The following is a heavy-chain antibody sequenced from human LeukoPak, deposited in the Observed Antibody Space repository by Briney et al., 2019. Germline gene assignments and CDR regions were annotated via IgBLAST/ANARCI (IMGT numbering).Heavy chain of an antibody. CDR3: AKDLTELLWFGELWFDY. D-gene: IGHD3-10*01. CDR1: GFTFSSYA. CDR2: ISGSGGST. Sequence: PGGSLRLSCAASGFTFSSYAMSWVRQAPGKGLEWVSAISGSGGSTYYADSVKGQFTNSRDNSKNTMYLQMNSLRAEDTAVYYCAKDLTELLWFGELWFDYWGQGTLVTVSS. J-gene: IGHJ4*02. V-gene: IGHV3-23*01.